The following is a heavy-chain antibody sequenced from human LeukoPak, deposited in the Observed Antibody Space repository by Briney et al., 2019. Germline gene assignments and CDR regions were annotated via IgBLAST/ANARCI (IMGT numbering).Heavy chain of an antibody. V-gene: IGHV4-34*01. CDR2: INHSGST. CDR3: ARELVGVPHSSSSADYFDY. Sequence: SETLSLTCAVYGGSFSGYYWSWIRQPPGKGLEWIGEINHSGSTKFNPSLKSRVTISVDTSNNRFSLKLGSVTAADTAVYYCARELVGVPHSSSSADYFDYWGQGTLVAVSS. D-gene: IGHD6-6*01. CDR1: GGSFSGYY. J-gene: IGHJ4*02.